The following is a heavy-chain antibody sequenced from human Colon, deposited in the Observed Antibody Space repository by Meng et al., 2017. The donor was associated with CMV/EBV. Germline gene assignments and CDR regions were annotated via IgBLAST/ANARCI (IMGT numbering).Heavy chain of an antibody. J-gene: IGHJ4*02. CDR3: ARGPRTTFGGVMMWPLEF. Sequence: CSNCGLTWVRQAPGQGLEWMGGFIPAFGTPDYAQKFQGRMTISTDESTSTAYMELSSLRSDDTAVYYCARGPRTTFGGVMMWPLEFWGQGTLVTVSS. CDR1: CSNCG. CDR2: FIPAFGTP. D-gene: IGHD3-16*01. V-gene: IGHV1-69*05.